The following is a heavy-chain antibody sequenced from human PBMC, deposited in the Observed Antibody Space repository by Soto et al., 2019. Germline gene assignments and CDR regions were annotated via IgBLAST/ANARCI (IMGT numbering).Heavy chain of an antibody. CDR1: GGSISSGDYY. J-gene: IGHJ4*02. CDR2: IYYSGST. D-gene: IGHD6-6*01. Sequence: QVQLQESGPGLVKPSQTLSLTCTVSGGSISSGDYYWSWIRQPPGKGLEWIGYIYYSGSTYYNPAXKGXVTISVDTSKNQFSLKLSSVTAADTAVYYCAVSIGARDFDYWGQGTLVTVSS. V-gene: IGHV4-30-4*01. CDR3: AVSIGARDFDY.